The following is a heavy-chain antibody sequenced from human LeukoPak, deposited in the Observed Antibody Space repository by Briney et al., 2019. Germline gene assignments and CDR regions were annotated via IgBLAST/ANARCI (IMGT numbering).Heavy chain of an antibody. V-gene: IGHV3-49*03. CDR1: GFTFGDYA. D-gene: IGHD1-1*01. Sequence: GGSLRLSCTASGFTFGDYAMSWIRQAPGKGLEWVGFIRSKAYGETADYAASVKGRFTISRDDSKAIAYLQMNSLRTEDTAVYHCTRDRGAYNLYDYWGQGTLVTVSS. CDR3: TRDRGAYNLYDY. J-gene: IGHJ4*02. CDR2: IRSKAYGETA.